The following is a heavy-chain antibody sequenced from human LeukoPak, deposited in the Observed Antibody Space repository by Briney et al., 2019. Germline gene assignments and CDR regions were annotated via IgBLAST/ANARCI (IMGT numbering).Heavy chain of an antibody. CDR1: GFTFSNYA. Sequence: GKSLRLSCAASGFTFSNYAMHWVRQAPGKGLEWVSLISSGGTYEYYADSVKGRFTISRDNSKNTLYLQLNSLRAEDTAVYYCARDSTYYYDSGSSGPHYFDNWGQGTLATVSS. CDR2: ISSGGTYE. D-gene: IGHD3-10*01. CDR3: ARDSTYYYDSGSSGPHYFDN. J-gene: IGHJ4*02. V-gene: IGHV3-30*01.